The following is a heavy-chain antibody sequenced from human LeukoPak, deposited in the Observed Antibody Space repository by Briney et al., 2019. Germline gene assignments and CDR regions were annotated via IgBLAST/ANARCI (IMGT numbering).Heavy chain of an antibody. Sequence: SETLSLTCAVYGGSFSGYYRSWIRQPPGKGLEWIGEINHSGSTDYNPSLKSRVTISVDTSKNQFSLKLSSVTAADTAVYYCARGGEGWLRFFFPWGQGTLVTVSS. D-gene: IGHD5-12*01. CDR1: GGSFSGYY. CDR2: INHSGST. CDR3: ARGGEGWLRFFFP. J-gene: IGHJ4*02. V-gene: IGHV4-34*01.